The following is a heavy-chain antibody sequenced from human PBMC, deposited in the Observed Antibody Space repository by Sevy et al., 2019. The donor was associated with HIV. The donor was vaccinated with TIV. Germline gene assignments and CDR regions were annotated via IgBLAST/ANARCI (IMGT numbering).Heavy chain of an antibody. D-gene: IGHD3-9*01. CDR1: GFTFSSYS. V-gene: IGHV3-48*02. CDR2: ISSSSSTI. Sequence: GGSLRLSCAASGFTFSSYSMNWVRQAPGKGLEWVSYISSSSSTIYYADSVKGRFTISRDNAKNSLYLQMNSLRDEDTAVYYCARSTGEYYDILTGTHAFDIRGQGTMVTVSS. J-gene: IGHJ3*02. CDR3: ARSTGEYYDILTGTHAFDI.